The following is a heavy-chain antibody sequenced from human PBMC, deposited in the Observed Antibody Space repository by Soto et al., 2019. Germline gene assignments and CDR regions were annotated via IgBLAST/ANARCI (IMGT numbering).Heavy chain of an antibody. CDR2: IWYDGSNK. Sequence: GGSLRLSCAASGFTFSSYGMHWVRQAPGKGLERVAVIWYDGSNKYYADSVKGRLTISRDNSKNTLYLQMNSLRAEDTAVYYCARGGGYGYGDYGGDGAFEAWGQGTMVTVSS. CDR1: GFTFSSYG. J-gene: IGHJ3*01. D-gene: IGHD4-17*01. V-gene: IGHV3-33*01. CDR3: ARGGGYGYGDYGGDGAFEA.